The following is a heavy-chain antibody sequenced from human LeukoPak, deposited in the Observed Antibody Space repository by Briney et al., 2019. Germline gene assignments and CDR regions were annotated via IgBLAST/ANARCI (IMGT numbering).Heavy chain of an antibody. D-gene: IGHD5-12*01. CDR1: GFIFSSYN. CDR2: ITDGSHDK. J-gene: IGHJ4*02. CDR3: ARGSGYNFFDS. V-gene: IGHV3-21*01. Sequence: GGSLRLSCAASGFIFSSYNKNWVRQAPGKGLEWVSSITDGSHDKYYADSVKGRFTISRDNAKNSLYLQMNSLRPEDTAVYYCARGSGYNFFDSWGQGILVTVSS.